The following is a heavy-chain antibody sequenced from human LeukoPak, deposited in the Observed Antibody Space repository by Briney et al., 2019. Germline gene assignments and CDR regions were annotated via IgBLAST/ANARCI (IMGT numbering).Heavy chain of an antibody. CDR3: ARDLSIKILTTLYDVFDM. CDR1: GFTFTGYW. V-gene: IGHV3-7*01. J-gene: IGHJ3*02. D-gene: IGHD3-9*01. CDR2: INPVGSQS. Sequence: SGGSLRLSCAASGFTFTGYWMAWVRQAPGKGLEWVANINPVGSQSHYMHSVKGRYTISRENSERSLYQQMNSLRAEDTAVYFCARDLSIKILTTLYDVFDMWGQGTMVSVSS.